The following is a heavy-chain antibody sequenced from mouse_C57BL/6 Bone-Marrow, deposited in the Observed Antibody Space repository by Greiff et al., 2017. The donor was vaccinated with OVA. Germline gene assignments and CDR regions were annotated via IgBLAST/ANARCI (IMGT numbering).Heavy chain of an antibody. Sequence: EVQLVESGGDLVKPGGSLKLSCAASGFTFSSYGMSWVRQTPDKRLEWVATISSGGSYTYYPDSVKGRFTISRDNAKNTLYLQRSSLKSEDTAMYDCARHGDYGIFFDYWGQGTTLTVSS. D-gene: IGHD1-1*01. CDR3: ARHGDYGIFFDY. CDR2: ISSGGSYT. CDR1: GFTFSSYG. V-gene: IGHV5-6*01. J-gene: IGHJ2*01.